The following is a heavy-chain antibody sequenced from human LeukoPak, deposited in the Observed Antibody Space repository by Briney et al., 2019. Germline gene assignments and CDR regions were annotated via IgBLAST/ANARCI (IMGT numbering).Heavy chain of an antibody. D-gene: IGHD4-17*01. CDR2: ISSSGTTI. J-gene: IGHJ3*02. CDR3: AREGALTVTKDAFDI. CDR1: GFTLGSYE. Sequence: GSLRLSCAASGFTLGSYEMNWVRQAPGKGLEWVSYISSSGTTIYYADSVKGRFTISRDNAKNSLYLQMNSLRAEDTAVYYCAREGALTVTKDAFDIWGQGTMVTVSS. V-gene: IGHV3-48*03.